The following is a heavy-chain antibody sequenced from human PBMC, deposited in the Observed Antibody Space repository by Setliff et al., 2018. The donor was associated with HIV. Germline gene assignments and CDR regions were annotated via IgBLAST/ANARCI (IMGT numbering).Heavy chain of an antibody. CDR2: INPKNGGT. CDR3: ARTIPLAGSDRDL. Sequence: GASVKVSCKASGYSFTDYYIHWVRQAPGQGLEWMGRINPKNGGTNYVHRFLDRVTMTRDTSISAVYMELSSLRSDDTAVYYCARTIPLAGSDRDLWGKGTTVTVSS. J-gene: IGHJ6*03. D-gene: IGHD6-19*01. V-gene: IGHV1-2*06. CDR1: GYSFTDYY.